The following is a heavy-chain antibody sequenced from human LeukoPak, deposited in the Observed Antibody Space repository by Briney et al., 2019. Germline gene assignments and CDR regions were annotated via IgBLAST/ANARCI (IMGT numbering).Heavy chain of an antibody. CDR1: GFTFSSYA. V-gene: IGHV3-23*01. CDR3: AKDTLGYYDSSGYYSGAFDI. D-gene: IGHD3-22*01. Sequence: GGSLRLSCAASGFTFSSYAMSWVRQAPGKGLEWVSAISGSGGSTYYADSVKGRFTISRDNSKNTLYLQMNSLRAEDAAVYYCAKDTLGYYDSSGYYSGAFDIWGQGTMVTVSS. J-gene: IGHJ3*02. CDR2: ISGSGGST.